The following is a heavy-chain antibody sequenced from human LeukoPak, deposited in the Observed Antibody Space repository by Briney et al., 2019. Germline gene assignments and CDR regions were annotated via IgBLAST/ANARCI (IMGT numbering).Heavy chain of an antibody. CDR3: AKQNVLRYFVGAFDI. CDR2: IWYGGSNK. CDR1: GFTFSSYW. Sequence: GGSLRLSCAASGFTFSSYWMSWVRQAPGKGLEWVAVIWYGGSNKYYADSVKGRFTISRDNSKNTLYLQMNSLRAEDTAVYYCAKQNVLRYFVGAFDIWGQGTMVTVSS. J-gene: IGHJ3*02. V-gene: IGHV3-33*08. D-gene: IGHD3-9*01.